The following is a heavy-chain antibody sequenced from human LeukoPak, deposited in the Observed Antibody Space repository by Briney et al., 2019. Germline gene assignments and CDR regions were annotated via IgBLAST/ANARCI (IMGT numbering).Heavy chain of an antibody. CDR1: GVSFSGYY. CDR3: ARGGPSGYVD. CDR2: INHRGST. Sequence: SETLSLTCAVYGVSFSGYYWIWIRQPPGNGLEWIGEINHRGSTNYNPSLKSRVTISVDTAKNQLSLKLSSGTAADTAVYYCARGGPSGYVDWGQGTLVTVSS. J-gene: IGHJ4*02. D-gene: IGHD5-12*01. V-gene: IGHV4-34*01.